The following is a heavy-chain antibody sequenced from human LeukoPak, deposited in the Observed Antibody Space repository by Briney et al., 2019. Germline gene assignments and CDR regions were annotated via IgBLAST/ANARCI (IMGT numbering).Heavy chain of an antibody. Sequence: PGGSLRLSCAASGFTFSSYAMSWVRQAPGKGLEWVSAISGSGDSTYYADSVKGRFTISRDNSKNTLYLQMNSLRAEDTAVYYCAKDREGSSWTEYYFDYWGQGTLVTVSS. D-gene: IGHD6-13*01. J-gene: IGHJ4*02. CDR2: ISGSGDST. CDR1: GFTFSSYA. CDR3: AKDREGSSWTEYYFDY. V-gene: IGHV3-23*01.